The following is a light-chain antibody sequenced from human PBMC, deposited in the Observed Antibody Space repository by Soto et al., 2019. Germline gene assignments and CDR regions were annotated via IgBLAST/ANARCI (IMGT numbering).Light chain of an antibody. CDR2: SHS. CDR3: AAWDDSLNGYV. V-gene: IGLV1-44*01. CDR1: SSNIGPNT. Sequence: QSVLTQPPSASGTPGQRVAFSCSGSSSNIGPNTVNWYQQLPGAAPKLLIYSHSQRPSGVPDRFSGSKSGTSASLAISGLQSADEADYYCAAWDDSLNGYVFGTGTKLTVL. J-gene: IGLJ1*01.